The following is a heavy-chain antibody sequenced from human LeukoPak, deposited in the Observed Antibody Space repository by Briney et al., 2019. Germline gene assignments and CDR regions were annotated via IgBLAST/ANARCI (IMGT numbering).Heavy chain of an antibody. J-gene: IGHJ6*02. CDR1: GYTFTSYD. D-gene: IGHD3-10*01. V-gene: IGHV1-8*01. CDR2: MNPNSGNT. Sequence: ASVKDSCKASGYTFTSYDINWVRQATGQGLEWMGWMNPNSGNTGYAQKFQGRVTMTRNTSISTAYMELSSLRSEDTAVYYCARLYSGSMSSPYYYGMDVWGQGTTVTVSS. CDR3: ARLYSGSMSSPYYYGMDV.